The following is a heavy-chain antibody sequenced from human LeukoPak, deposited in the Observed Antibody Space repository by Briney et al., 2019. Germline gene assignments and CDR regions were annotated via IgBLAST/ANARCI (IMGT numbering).Heavy chain of an antibody. CDR2: ISLSGRT. CDR1: GGSISSTNW. J-gene: IGHJ2*01. V-gene: IGHV4-4*02. Sequence: SSETLSLTCGVSGGSISSTNWWSWVRQPPGQGLEWIGEISLSGRTNYNPSLKSRVTISVDTSKNQFSLKLTSVTAGDTAVYYCARGGWSLDLWGRGTLVTVSS. CDR3: ARGGWSLDL.